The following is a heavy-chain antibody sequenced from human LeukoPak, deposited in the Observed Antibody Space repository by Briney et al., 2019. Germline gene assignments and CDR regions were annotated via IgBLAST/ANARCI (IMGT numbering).Heavy chain of an antibody. CDR1: GFTFSSYW. CDR3: ATSSGHGGFDY. J-gene: IGHJ4*02. Sequence: SGGSLRLSCAASGFTFSSYWMSWVRQAPGKGLEWVANIKQDGSEKCYVDSVKGRFTISRDNAKNSLYLQMNSLRAEDTAVYYCATSSGHGGFDYWGQGTLVTVSS. V-gene: IGHV3-7*01. D-gene: IGHD3-22*01. CDR2: IKQDGSEK.